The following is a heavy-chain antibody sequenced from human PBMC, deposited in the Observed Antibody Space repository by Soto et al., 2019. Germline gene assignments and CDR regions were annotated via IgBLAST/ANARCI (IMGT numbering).Heavy chain of an antibody. CDR1: CFTFNTYG. CDR3: AKSQNFYCSSPTCYKYYFDH. J-gene: IGHJ4*02. D-gene: IGHD2-2*02. V-gene: IGHV3-30*18. Sequence: SGGSLRLSCAASCFTFNTYGMHWVRQAPGKGLEWVAVISYDGSEKYYVDSVKGRFTISKDNSKNTLYLQMNSLRPEDTAVYYCAKSQNFYCSSPTCYKYYFDHWGQGTQVTVS. CDR2: ISYDGSEK.